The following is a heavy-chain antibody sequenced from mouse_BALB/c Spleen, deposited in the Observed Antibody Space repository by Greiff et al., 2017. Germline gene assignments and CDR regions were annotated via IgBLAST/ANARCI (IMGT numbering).Heavy chain of an antibody. CDR2: INPYNGAT. CDR1: GYSFTGYY. J-gene: IGHJ4*01. D-gene: IGHD6-1*01. V-gene: IGHV1-31*01. CDR3: ARGSAYAMDY. Sequence: EVQLQESGPELVKPGASVKISCKASGYSFTGYYMHWVKQSHVKSLEWIGRINPYNGATSYNQNFKDKASLTVDKSSSTAYMELHSLTSEDSAVYYCARGSAYAMDYWGQGTSVTVSS.